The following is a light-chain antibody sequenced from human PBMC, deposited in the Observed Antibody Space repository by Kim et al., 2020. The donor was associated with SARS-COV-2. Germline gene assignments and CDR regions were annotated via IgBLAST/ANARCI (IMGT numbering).Light chain of an antibody. CDR2: EVN. Sequence: QSALTQPPSASGSPGQSVTISCTGTSSDVGGYNYVSWYKRHPGKAPKLMIYEVNKRPSGVPDRFSGSKSGNTASLTVSGLQAEDEADYYCTSYAGGNIVVFGGGTQLTVL. CDR3: TSYAGGNIVV. V-gene: IGLV2-8*01. J-gene: IGLJ2*01. CDR1: SSDVGGYNY.